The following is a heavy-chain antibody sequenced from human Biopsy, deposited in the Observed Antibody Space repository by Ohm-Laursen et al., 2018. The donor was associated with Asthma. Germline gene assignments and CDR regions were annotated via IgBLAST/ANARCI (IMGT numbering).Heavy chain of an antibody. J-gene: IGHJ4*02. CDR1: GYSLTDLS. D-gene: IGHD4-17*01. CDR3: ASDFPKDYVRYNFQF. Sequence: GFSVKVSCKISGYSLTDLSMHWVRQAPGQGLEWMGGHDHEEGGTVNARRFQGRVTMTEDTSTDTAYTELSSLSSDDTAVYYCASDFPKDYVRYNFQFWGQGTLVTVSS. V-gene: IGHV1-24*01. CDR2: HDHEEGGT.